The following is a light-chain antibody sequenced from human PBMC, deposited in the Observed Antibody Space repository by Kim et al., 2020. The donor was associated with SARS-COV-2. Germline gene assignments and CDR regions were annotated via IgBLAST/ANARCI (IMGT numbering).Light chain of an antibody. CDR1: KLGDKY. J-gene: IGLJ2*01. CDR3: QAWDSSTDHVV. Sequence: SYELNQPPSVSVSPGQTASITCSGDKLGDKYACWYQQKPGQSPVLVIYQDSKRPSGIPERFSGSNSGNTATLTISGTQAMDEADYYCQAWDSSTDHVVFG. V-gene: IGLV3-1*01. CDR2: QDS.